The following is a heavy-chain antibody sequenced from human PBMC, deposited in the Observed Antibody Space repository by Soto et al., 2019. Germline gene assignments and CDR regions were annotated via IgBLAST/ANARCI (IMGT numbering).Heavy chain of an antibody. V-gene: IGHV4-34*01. CDR1: GGSFSGYY. J-gene: IGHJ4*02. Sequence: SETLSLTCAVYGGSFSGYYWSWIRQPPGKGLEWIGEINHSGSTNYNPSLKSRVTISVDTSKNQFSLKVSSVTAADTAVYYCARGGYYWGQGTLVTVSS. CDR2: INHSGST. CDR3: ARGGYY.